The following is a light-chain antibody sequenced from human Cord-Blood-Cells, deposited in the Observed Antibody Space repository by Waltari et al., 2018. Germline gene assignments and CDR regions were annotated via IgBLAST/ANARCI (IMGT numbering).Light chain of an antibody. J-gene: IGLJ2*01. CDR3: SSDTSSSTLVV. Sequence: QSALTQPASVSGSPGQSITISCTGTSSDVGGYNYVSWYQQHPGKAPKLMIYEVSNRPSGVSNRFAGSESGNTASLTISGLQAEDEADYDCSSDTSSSTLVVFGGGTKLTVL. V-gene: IGLV2-14*01. CDR1: SSDVGGYNY. CDR2: EVS.